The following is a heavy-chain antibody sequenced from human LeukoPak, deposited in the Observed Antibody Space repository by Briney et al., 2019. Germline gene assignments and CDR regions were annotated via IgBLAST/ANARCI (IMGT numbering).Heavy chain of an antibody. V-gene: IGHV1-18*01. CDR3: ARDNDKVVDH. D-gene: IGHD1-1*01. CDR2: ITAYNGNR. J-gene: IGHJ4*01. Sequence: ASVKVSCKTSGYTFSNYGISWVRQAPGQGLEWMGWITAYNGNRLYAQRYQGRITLTTDTSTSTSYMELRSLEYDDTAIYYCARDNDKVVDHWGQGTLVTVSS. CDR1: GYTFSNYG.